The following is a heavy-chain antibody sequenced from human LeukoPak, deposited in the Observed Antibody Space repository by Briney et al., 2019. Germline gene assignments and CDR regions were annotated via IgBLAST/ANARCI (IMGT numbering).Heavy chain of an antibody. V-gene: IGHV4-39*07. J-gene: IGHJ6*02. CDR2: IYYSGST. Sequence: PSETLSLTCTVSGGSISSSSYYWGWIRQPPGKGLEWIGSIYYSGSTYYNPSLKSRVTISLDTSKNQFSLRLSSVTAADTAVYYCASLIRQGHYAMDVWGQGTMVTVSS. CDR1: GGSISSSSYY. CDR3: ASLIRQGHYAMDV.